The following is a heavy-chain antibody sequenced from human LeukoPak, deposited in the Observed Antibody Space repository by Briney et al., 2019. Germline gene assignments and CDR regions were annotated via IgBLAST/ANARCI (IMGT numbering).Heavy chain of an antibody. D-gene: IGHD3-22*01. CDR1: GFTVSINY. Sequence: PGGSLRLSCAASGFTVSINYMSWVRQAPGKGLEWVSVIYSGGSTYYADSVKGRFTISRDNSKNTLYLQMNSLRAEDTAVYYCARGSSGPSVYYYYYYYMDVWGKGTTVTVSS. CDR3: ARGSSGPSVYYYYYYYMDV. J-gene: IGHJ6*03. V-gene: IGHV3-53*01. CDR2: IYSGGST.